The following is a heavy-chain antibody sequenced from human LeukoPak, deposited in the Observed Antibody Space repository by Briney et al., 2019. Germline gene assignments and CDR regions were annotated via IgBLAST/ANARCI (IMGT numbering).Heavy chain of an antibody. CDR2: ISGSSGST. Sequence: GGSLRLSCAASGFTFSNYAINWVRQAPGKGLEWVSAISGSSGSTYYADSVKGRFAISRDNSKNTLYLQMNSLRAEDTAVYYCATTKWELLNNYYYHYGMDVWGQGTTVTVSS. J-gene: IGHJ6*02. V-gene: IGHV3-23*01. D-gene: IGHD1-26*01. CDR1: GFTFSNYA. CDR3: ATTKWELLNNYYYHYGMDV.